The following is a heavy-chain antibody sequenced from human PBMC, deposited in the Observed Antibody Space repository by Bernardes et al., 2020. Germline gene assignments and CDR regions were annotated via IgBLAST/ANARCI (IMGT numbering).Heavy chain of an antibody. CDR3: ASGPY. CDR2: INNDGNIT. CDR1: GFTFTGYS. J-gene: IGHJ4*02. Sequence: GGFLRLSCAASGFTFTGYSMNGVRQAPGKGLTWVSRINNDGNITNYADSVRGRFTISRDNANNTLYLQRNNLRGDDAAVYYCASGPYWGQGILVTVSS. V-gene: IGHV3-74*01.